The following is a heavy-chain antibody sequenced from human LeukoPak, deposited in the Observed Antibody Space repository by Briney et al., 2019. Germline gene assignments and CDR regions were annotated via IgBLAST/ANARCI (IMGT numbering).Heavy chain of an antibody. CDR1: GGSISSSSYY. CDR3: ARERDYYDSSGYYSTRPFDY. J-gene: IGHJ4*02. D-gene: IGHD3-22*01. V-gene: IGHV4-39*07. CDR2: IYYSGST. Sequence: ASETLSLTCTVSGGSISSSSYYWGWIRQPPGKGLEWIGSIYYSGSTYYNPSLKSRVTMSVDTSKNQFSLKLSSVTAADTAVYYCARERDYYDSSGYYSTRPFDYWGQGTLVTVSS.